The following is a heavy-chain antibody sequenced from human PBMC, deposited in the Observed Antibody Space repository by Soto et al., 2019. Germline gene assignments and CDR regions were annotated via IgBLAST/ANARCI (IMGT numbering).Heavy chain of an antibody. D-gene: IGHD6-13*01. J-gene: IGHJ6*02. V-gene: IGHV1-46*01. CDR3: ARDFGLAAAGKDYYYGMDV. CDR1: GYTFTGYY. Sequence: ASVKVSCKASGYTFTGYYMHWVRQAPGQGLEWMGIINPSGGSTSYAQKFQGRVTMTRDTSTSTVYMELSSLRSEDTAVYYCARDFGLAAAGKDYYYGMDVWGQGTTVTVSS. CDR2: INPSGGST.